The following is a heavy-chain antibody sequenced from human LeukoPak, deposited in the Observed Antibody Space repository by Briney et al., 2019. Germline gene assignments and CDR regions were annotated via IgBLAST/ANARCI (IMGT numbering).Heavy chain of an antibody. V-gene: IGHV3-7*01. J-gene: IGHJ6*02. CDR1: GFTFSSYW. D-gene: IGHD3-3*01. Sequence: HPGGSLRLSCAASGFTFSSYWMSWVRQAPGKGLEWVANIKQDGSEKYYVDSVRGRFTISRDNAKNSLYLQMNSLRAEDTAVYYCAREAFLFRDFWSGYPRGYGMDVWGQGTTVTVSS. CDR3: AREAFLFRDFWSGYPRGYGMDV. CDR2: IKQDGSEK.